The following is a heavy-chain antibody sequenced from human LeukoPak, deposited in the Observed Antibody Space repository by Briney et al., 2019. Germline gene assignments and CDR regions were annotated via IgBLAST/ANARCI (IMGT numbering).Heavy chain of an antibody. V-gene: IGHV3-13*01. CDR1: GFTFSSFD. CDR2: IGTASDT. Sequence: PGGSLRLSCAASGFTFSSFDMHWVRQPTGQGLERVSTIGTASDTYYPGSVEGRFTLSRDNAKNSLYLQMNSLTAGDTAVYYCARGPPRGKYYYMDVWGKGTTVTVS. J-gene: IGHJ6*03. CDR3: ARGPPRGKYYYMDV. D-gene: IGHD1-1*01.